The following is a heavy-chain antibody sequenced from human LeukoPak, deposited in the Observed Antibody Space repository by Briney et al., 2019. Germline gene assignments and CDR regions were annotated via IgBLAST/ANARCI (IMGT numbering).Heavy chain of an antibody. D-gene: IGHD5-12*01. CDR2: IYSSGSA. CDR3: ARGAAIMSDYFDY. Sequence: SETLSLTCSVSGVSISNYYWSWIRQPAEKGLEWIGRIYSSGSANYNPSLMSRVTMSVDTSKNRFSLKLSSVTAADTAVYYCARGAAIMSDYFDYWGQGVLVTVS. J-gene: IGHJ4*02. CDR1: GVSISNYY. V-gene: IGHV4-4*07.